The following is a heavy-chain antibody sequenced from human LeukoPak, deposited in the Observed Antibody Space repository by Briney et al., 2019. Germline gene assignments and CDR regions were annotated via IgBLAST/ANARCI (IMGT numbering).Heavy chain of an antibody. J-gene: IGHJ4*02. V-gene: IGHV3-30*18. CDR1: GFTFSSYG. D-gene: IGHD2-21*02. CDR2: ISYDGSNK. CDR3: AKDLRYCGGDCPIDY. Sequence: PGGSLRLSCAASGFTFSSYGMHWVRQAPGKGLEWVAVISYDGSNKYYADSVKGRFTISRDNSKNTLYLQMNSLRAEDTAVYYCAKDLRYCGGDCPIDYWGQGTLVTVSS.